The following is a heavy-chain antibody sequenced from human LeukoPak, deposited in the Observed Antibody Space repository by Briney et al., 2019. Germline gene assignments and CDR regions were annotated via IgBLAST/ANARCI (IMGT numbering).Heavy chain of an antibody. J-gene: IGHJ4*02. CDR1: EFTFSTYS. V-gene: IGHV3-30-3*01. D-gene: IGHD5-12*01. CDR3: ARGALEYSGYDQTFDY. CDR2: ISYDGSNK. Sequence: PGGSLRLSCAASEFTFSTYSMCWVRQAPGKGLEWVTCISYDGSNKYYADSVKGRFTISRDNSKNTLYLQMNSLRAEDTAVYYCARGALEYSGYDQTFDYWAQGTLVTVSS.